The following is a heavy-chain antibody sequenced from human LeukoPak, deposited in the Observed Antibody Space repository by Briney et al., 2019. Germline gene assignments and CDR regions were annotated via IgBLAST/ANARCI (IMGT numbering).Heavy chain of an antibody. V-gene: IGHV1-2*04. J-gene: IGHJ3*02. CDR1: GYSFNDYY. D-gene: IGHD3-10*01. CDR2: INPNNGVT. CDR3: ARMGDSGSYGFDI. Sequence: ASMKVSCKASGYSFNDYYLHWVRQAPGQGLEWMAWINPNNGVTNYAQKFQGWVTMTRDTSISTAYMELNRLTSDDTAVYYCARMGDSGSYGFDIWGQGTMLTVSS.